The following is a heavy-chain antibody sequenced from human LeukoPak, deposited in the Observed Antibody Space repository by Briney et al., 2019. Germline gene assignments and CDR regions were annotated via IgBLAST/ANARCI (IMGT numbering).Heavy chain of an antibody. Sequence: GRSLRLSCAASGFTFSSYGMHWVRQAPGKGLEWVAVIWYDGSNKYYADSVKGRFTISRDNSKNTLYLQMNSLRAEDTAVYYCARSFNSSSWSDAFDIWGQGTMVTVSS. V-gene: IGHV3-33*01. CDR2: IWYDGSNK. CDR3: ARSFNSSSWSDAFDI. CDR1: GFTFSSYG. D-gene: IGHD6-13*01. J-gene: IGHJ3*02.